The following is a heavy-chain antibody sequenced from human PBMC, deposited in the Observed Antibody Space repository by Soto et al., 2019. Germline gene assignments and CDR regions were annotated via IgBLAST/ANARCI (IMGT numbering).Heavy chain of an antibody. D-gene: IGHD2-21*02. V-gene: IGHV3-74*01. CDR2: INSDGTST. J-gene: IGHJ2*01. Sequence: TFSRYWMHWVRQSPGKGLVRLSHINSDGTSTSYADSVKGRFTISRDNAKNTLYLQMNSLRAEDTAVYYCARLADCGGDCPRVFDLWGRGTLVTVSS. CDR1: TFSRYW. CDR3: ARLADCGGDCPRVFDL.